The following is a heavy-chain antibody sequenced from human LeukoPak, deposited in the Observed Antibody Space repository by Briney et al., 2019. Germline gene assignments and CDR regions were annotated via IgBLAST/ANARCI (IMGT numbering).Heavy chain of an antibody. CDR2: IYPGDSDT. Sequence: PGESLKISCKGSGYSFTSNWIGWVRQMPGKGLEWMGIIYPGDSDTRYSPSFQGQVTISADKSISTAYLQWSSLKASDTAMYYCARRRSSTGFSLDYWGQGTLVTVSS. D-gene: IGHD6-25*01. V-gene: IGHV5-51*01. CDR3: ARRRSSTGFSLDY. CDR1: GYSFTSNW. J-gene: IGHJ4*02.